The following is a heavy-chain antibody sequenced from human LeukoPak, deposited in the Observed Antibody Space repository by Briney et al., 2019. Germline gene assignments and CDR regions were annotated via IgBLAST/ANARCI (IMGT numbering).Heavy chain of an antibody. V-gene: IGHV3-74*01. D-gene: IGHD4/OR15-4a*01. J-gene: IGHJ3*02. CDR2: IKSDGSST. CDR3: TSLYGGAFDI. Sequence: PGGSLRLSCAASGFTFSSYWMYWVRQAPGKGLVWVARIKSDGSSTSYADSVKGRFTISRDNAKNTLYLQMNSLRAEDTAVYYCTSLYGGAFDIWGQGTMVTVSS. CDR1: GFTFSSYW.